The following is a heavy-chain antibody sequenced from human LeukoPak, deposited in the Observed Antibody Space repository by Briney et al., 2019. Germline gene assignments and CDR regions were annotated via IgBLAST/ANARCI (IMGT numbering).Heavy chain of an antibody. CDR3: AQDFGQWLVRYYLDY. CDR1: GFTFSSYA. CDR2: ISYDGSNK. Sequence: GGSLRLSCAASGFTFSSYAMHWVRQAPGKGLEWVAVISYDGSNKYYADSVKGRFTISRDNSKNTLYLQMNSLRAEDTAVYYCAQDFGQWLVRYYLDYWGQGTLVTVSS. V-gene: IGHV3-30*04. J-gene: IGHJ4*02. D-gene: IGHD6-19*01.